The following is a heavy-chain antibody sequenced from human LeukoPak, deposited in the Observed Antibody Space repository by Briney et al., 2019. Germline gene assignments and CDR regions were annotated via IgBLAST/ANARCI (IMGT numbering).Heavy chain of an antibody. V-gene: IGHV3-7*03. CDR1: GFIFSSHW. CDR2: IKYDGSEQ. D-gene: IGHD3-10*01. Sequence: GGSLRPSCTSSGFIFSSHWMNWVRQAPGKGPEWAANIKYDGSEQYYVDSVKGRFSISRDNTKNLLYLQMNSLRVEDTAVYYCARDYGWSFANWGQGTLVTVSS. CDR3: ARDYGWSFAN. J-gene: IGHJ4*02.